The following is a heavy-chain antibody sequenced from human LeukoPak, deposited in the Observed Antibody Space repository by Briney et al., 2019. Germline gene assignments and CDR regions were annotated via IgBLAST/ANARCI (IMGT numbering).Heavy chain of an antibody. CDR1: GFTFSSFG. V-gene: IGHV3-33*01. CDR3: ARDPDIYCRRTSCQTPFDN. D-gene: IGHD2-2*01. CDR2: ICYDGSNK. Sequence: GRSLRLSCAASGFTFSSFGMHWVRQAPGKGLEWVAVICYDGSNKYYADSVKGRFTISRDNSKNTLYLQMSRLRAVDTAVYYCARDPDIYCRRTSCQTPFDNWGQGTLVTVSS. J-gene: IGHJ4*02.